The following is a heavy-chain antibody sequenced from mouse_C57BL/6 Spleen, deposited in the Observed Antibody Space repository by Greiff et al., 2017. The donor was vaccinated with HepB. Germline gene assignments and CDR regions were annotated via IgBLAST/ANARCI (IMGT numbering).Heavy chain of an antibody. CDR1: GYSITSGYD. J-gene: IGHJ4*01. V-gene: IGHV3-1*01. CDR2: ISYSGST. Sequence: VQLQQSGPGMVKPSQSLSLTCTVTGYSITSGYDWHWIRHFPGNKLEWMGYISYSGSTNYNPSLKSRISITHDTSKNHFFLKLNSVTTEDTATYYCARGLSRGAMDYWGQGTSVTVSS. CDR3: ARGLSRGAMDY. D-gene: IGHD2-2*01.